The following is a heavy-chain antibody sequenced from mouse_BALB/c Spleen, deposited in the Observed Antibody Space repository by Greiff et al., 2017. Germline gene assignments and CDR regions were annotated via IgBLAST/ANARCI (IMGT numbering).Heavy chain of an antibody. V-gene: IGHV1-54*01. Sequence: QVQLQQSGAELVRPGTSVKVSCKASGYAFTNYLIEWVKQRPGQGLEWIGVINPGSGGTNYNEKFKGKATLTADKSSSTAYMQLSSLTSDDSAVYFCARSQLGLDFDYWGQGTTLTVSS. CDR3: ARSQLGLDFDY. J-gene: IGHJ2*01. CDR1: GYAFTNYL. D-gene: IGHD3-1*01. CDR2: INPGSGGT.